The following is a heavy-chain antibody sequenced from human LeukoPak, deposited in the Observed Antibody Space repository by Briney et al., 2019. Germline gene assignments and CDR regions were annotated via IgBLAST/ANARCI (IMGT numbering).Heavy chain of an antibody. J-gene: IGHJ1*01. CDR2: IYHSGST. V-gene: IGHV4-30-2*01. Sequence: PSQTLSLTCTVSGGSISSGGYYWSWIRQPPGKGLEWIGYIYHSGSTYYNPSLKSRVTISVDRSKNQFSLKLSSVTAADTAVYCCARGIVGDGKTEYFQHWGQGTLVTVSS. CDR1: GGSISSGGYY. CDR3: ARGIVGDGKTEYFQH. D-gene: IGHD1-26*01.